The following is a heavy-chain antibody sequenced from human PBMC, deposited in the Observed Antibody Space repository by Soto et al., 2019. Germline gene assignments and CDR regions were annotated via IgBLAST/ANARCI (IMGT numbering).Heavy chain of an antibody. Sequence: GGSLRLSCTASGFTFGNFVMSWFRQAPGKGMEWVGFIRSQPYGGTAEYAASVRGRFTISRDDSKGIAYLQMNSLQTEDSGVYYCIGSFPFWGQGTLVTVSS. CDR1: GFTFGNFV. V-gene: IGHV3-49*03. CDR2: IRSQPYGGTA. J-gene: IGHJ4*02. D-gene: IGHD3-10*01. CDR3: IGSFPF.